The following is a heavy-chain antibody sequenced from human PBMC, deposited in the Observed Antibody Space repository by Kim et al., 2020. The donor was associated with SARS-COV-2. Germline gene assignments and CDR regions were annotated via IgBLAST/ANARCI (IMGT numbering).Heavy chain of an antibody. D-gene: IGHD3-3*01. V-gene: IGHV3-30*07. CDR3: ARGPVRPIFGVVIRNLHWFDP. J-gene: IGHJ5*02. Sequence: FTISRDNSKNTLYLQMNSLRAEDTAVYYCARGPVRPIFGVVIRNLHWFDPWGQGTLVTVSS.